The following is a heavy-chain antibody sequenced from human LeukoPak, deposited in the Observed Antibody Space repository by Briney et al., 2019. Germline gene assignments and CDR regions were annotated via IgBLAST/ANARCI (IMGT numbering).Heavy chain of an antibody. Sequence: ASVTVSFTSSVYTFTVYYMHWVRQAPGQGLEWMGWINPNSGGTNYAQKFQGRVTMTRDTSISTAYMELSRLRSDDTAVYYCARPYCTNGVCYYDYWGQGTLVTVSS. D-gene: IGHD2-8*01. J-gene: IGHJ4*02. V-gene: IGHV1-2*02. CDR1: VYTFTVYY. CDR3: ARPYCTNGVCYYDY. CDR2: INPNSGGT.